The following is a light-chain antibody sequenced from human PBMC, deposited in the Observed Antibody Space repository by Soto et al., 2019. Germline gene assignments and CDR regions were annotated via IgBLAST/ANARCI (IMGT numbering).Light chain of an antibody. Sequence: DIQITQSPSSLSASVGDRVTIACRASQSISSYLNWYQQEPGKAPKFLIYAASSLQSGVPSRFSGSGSGTDFTLTISSLQPEPFATYYCQQSYNTPLTFGPGTKVDIK. V-gene: IGKV1-39*01. CDR1: QSISSY. CDR2: AAS. CDR3: QQSYNTPLT. J-gene: IGKJ3*01.